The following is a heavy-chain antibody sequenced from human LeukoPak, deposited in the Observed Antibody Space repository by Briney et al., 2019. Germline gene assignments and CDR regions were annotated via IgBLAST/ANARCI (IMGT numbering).Heavy chain of an antibody. CDR2: ISAYNGNT. V-gene: IGHV1-18*01. Sequence: ASVKVSCKAFGFSFASFGFNWVRQAPGQGLEWMGWISAYNGNTNYAQKLQGRVTMTTDTSTSTAYMELRSLRSDDTAVYYCARGLASSGWYGYYYYGMDVWGQGTTVTVSS. J-gene: IGHJ6*02. CDR1: GFSFASFG. CDR3: ARGLASSGWYGYYYYGMDV. D-gene: IGHD6-19*01.